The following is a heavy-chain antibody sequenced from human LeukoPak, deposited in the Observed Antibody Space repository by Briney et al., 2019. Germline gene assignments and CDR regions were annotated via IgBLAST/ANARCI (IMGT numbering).Heavy chain of an antibody. Sequence: ASVTVSFTASGYTFTSYDINRVRQAPGQGLEWMGWMNTNSGNTGYAQKFQGRVTMTRNPSISTAYMELSSLRSEDTAVYYCASRVTAMNDLNDYWGQGTLVTVSS. CDR3: ASRVTAMNDLNDY. J-gene: IGHJ4*02. CDR2: MNTNSGNT. CDR1: GYTFTSYD. V-gene: IGHV1-8*01. D-gene: IGHD5-18*01.